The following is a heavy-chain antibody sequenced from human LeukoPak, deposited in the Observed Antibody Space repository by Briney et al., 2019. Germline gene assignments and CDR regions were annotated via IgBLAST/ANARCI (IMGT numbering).Heavy chain of an antibody. D-gene: IGHD2-21*01. CDR1: GFTFRSHA. Sequence: GGSLRLSCVGSGFTFRSHAMSWVRQAPEKGLEFVSGIYENGGTTYYADSVKGRFSISRDNSKNTLHLQMDSLRGEDTAVYYCAKVFRIGYSAHFAYWGQGALATVSS. CDR3: AKVFRIGYSAHFAY. CDR2: IYENGGTT. J-gene: IGHJ4*02. V-gene: IGHV3-23*01.